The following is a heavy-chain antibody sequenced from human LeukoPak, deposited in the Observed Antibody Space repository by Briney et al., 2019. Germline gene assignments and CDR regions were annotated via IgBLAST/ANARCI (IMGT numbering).Heavy chain of an antibody. Sequence: GGSLRLSCAASGFSFSTYAMSWVRQAPGKGLEWVSTISGSGDNTYYADSLKGWFTISRDSSKNTLYLQMNSLRAEDTAVYYCAKQTRTTTAPDYWGQGTLVTVSS. CDR1: GFSFSTYA. D-gene: IGHD1-1*01. CDR3: AKQTRTTTAPDY. J-gene: IGHJ4*02. CDR2: ISGSGDNT. V-gene: IGHV3-23*01.